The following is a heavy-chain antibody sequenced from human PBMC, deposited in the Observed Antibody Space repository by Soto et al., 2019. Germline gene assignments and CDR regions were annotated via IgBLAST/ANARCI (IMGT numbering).Heavy chain of an antibody. CDR1: GDSINDYY. Sequence: PSETLSLTCTVSGDSINDYYWTWIRQPPGKGLEWIGYLYYIGTTNYNPSLKSRVTILLDTSKKQFSLRLNSVTAADTAVYYCARHPGYYDILTGYTTYYFDYWGQGILVTVSS. D-gene: IGHD3-9*01. J-gene: IGHJ4*02. CDR2: LYYIGTT. V-gene: IGHV4-59*08. CDR3: ARHPGYYDILTGYTTYYFDY.